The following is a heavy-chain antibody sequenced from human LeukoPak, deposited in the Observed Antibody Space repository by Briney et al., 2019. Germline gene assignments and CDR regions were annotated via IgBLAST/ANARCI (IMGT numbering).Heavy chain of an antibody. CDR3: ARTSGYDSYFDY. Sequence: PGGSLRLSCAASGFTFTTYSMNWVRQAPGKGLEWVSYIGSSSSNIYYADSVKGRFSISRDNAKNSLYLQMNSLRDEDTAVYYCARTSGYDSYFDYWGQGTLVTVSS. D-gene: IGHD5-12*01. CDR1: GFTFTTYS. CDR2: IGSSSSNI. J-gene: IGHJ4*02. V-gene: IGHV3-48*02.